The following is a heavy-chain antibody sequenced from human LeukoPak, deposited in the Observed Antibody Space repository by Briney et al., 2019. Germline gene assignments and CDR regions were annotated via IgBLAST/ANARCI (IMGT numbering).Heavy chain of an antibody. CDR1: GGTFSSYA. Sequence: GSSVTVSCKASGGTFSSYAISWVRQAPGQGLEWMGGIIPIFGTANYAQKFQGRVTITADESTSTAYMELSSLRSEDTAVYYCASRSPGYSSSWYDLMAYWGQGTLVTVSS. D-gene: IGHD6-13*01. J-gene: IGHJ4*02. CDR3: ASRSPGYSSSWYDLMAY. CDR2: IIPIFGTA. V-gene: IGHV1-69*01.